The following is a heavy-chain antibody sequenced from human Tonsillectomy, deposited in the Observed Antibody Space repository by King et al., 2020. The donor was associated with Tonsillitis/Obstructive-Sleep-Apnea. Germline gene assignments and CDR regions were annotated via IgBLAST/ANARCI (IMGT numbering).Heavy chain of an antibody. CDR3: ASDFDYGPYPDAFDI. CDR1: GFTFSSYS. CDR2: ISSSSSYI. D-gene: IGHD4-17*01. J-gene: IGHJ3*02. V-gene: IGHV3-21*01. Sequence: VQLVESGGGLVKPGGSLRLSCAASGFTFSSYSMNWVRQAPGKGLEWVSSISSSSSYIYYADSVKGRFTISRDNAKNSLYLQMNSLRAEDTAVYYCASDFDYGPYPDAFDIWRTRTMVPLSS.